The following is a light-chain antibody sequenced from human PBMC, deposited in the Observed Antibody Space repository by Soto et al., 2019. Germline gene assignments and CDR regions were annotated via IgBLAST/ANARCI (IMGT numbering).Light chain of an antibody. V-gene: IGKV3-20*01. J-gene: IGKJ4*01. CDR1: QSVSSSY. CDR3: QQYSGSPLT. CDR2: GAS. Sequence: EIVLTQSPGTLSLSPGERATLSCRASQSVSSSYLTWYQQKPGQAPRLLIFGASSRATDIPERFSGSESGTDFTLTISRLEPEDFAVYYCQQYSGSPLTFGGGTKLEIK.